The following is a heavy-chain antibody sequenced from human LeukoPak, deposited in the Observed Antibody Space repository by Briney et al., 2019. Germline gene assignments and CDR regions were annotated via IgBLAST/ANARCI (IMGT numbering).Heavy chain of an antibody. CDR1: GGTFSSYA. V-gene: IGHV1-69*13. Sequence: GASVKVSCKASGGTFSSYAISWVRQAPGQGLEWMGGIIPIFGTANYAQKFQGRVTITADESTSTAYMELSSLRSEDTAVYYCARAPWGRLGELSSPYFDYWGQGTLVTVSS. D-gene: IGHD3-16*02. CDR3: ARAPWGRLGELSSPYFDY. J-gene: IGHJ4*02. CDR2: IIPIFGTA.